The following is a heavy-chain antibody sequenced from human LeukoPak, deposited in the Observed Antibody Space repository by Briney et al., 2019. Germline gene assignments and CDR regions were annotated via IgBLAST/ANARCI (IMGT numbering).Heavy chain of an antibody. J-gene: IGHJ3*02. CDR1: GYTFTSYG. D-gene: IGHD3-3*01. CDR2: ISAYNGNT. CDR3: ARDGGWFWRTDHDAFDI. V-gene: IGHV1-18*01. Sequence: ASVKVSCKASGYTFTSYGISWVRQAPGQGLEWMGWISAYNGNTNYAQKLQGRVTMTTDTSTSTAYMELRSLRSDDTAVYYCARDGGWFWRTDHDAFDIGGQGTMVTVSS.